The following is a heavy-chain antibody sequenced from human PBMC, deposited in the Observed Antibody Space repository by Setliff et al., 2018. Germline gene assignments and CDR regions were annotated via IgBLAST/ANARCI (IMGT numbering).Heavy chain of an antibody. Sequence: LSLTCTVSGGSISSHYWSWIRQPPGKGLEWIGYIYYSGSTNYNPSLKSRVTISVDTSKNQFSLKLSSVTAADTAVYYCARRATYYNFWSGYYDYWGQGTLVTVSS. CDR2: IYYSGST. V-gene: IGHV4-59*11. CDR3: ARRATYYNFWSGYYDY. D-gene: IGHD3-3*01. CDR1: GGSISSHY. J-gene: IGHJ4*02.